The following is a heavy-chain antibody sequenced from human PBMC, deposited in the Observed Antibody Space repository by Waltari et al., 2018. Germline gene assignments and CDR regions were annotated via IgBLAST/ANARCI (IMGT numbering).Heavy chain of an antibody. CDR2: ISSSSSTI. Sequence: EVQLVESGGGLVQPGGSLRLSCAASGFTFSSYSMNWVRQAPGKGLEWVSYISSSSSTIYYADSVKDRFTISRDNAKNSLYLQMNSLRAEDTAVYYCAREGLLWFRECWCMDVWGKGTTVTVSS. J-gene: IGHJ6*03. V-gene: IGHV3-48*04. CDR1: GFTFSSYS. D-gene: IGHD3-10*01. CDR3: AREGLLWFRECWCMDV.